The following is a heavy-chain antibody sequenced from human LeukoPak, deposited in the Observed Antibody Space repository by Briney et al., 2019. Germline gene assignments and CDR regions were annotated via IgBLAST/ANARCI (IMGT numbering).Heavy chain of an antibody. Sequence: GGSLRLSCAASGFTFSSYWMSWVRQAPGKGLEWVANIKQDGSEKYYVDSVKGRFTISRDNAKNSLYLQMNSLRAEDTAVYYCARELRRRTTYYYDSSGYYPYYFDYWGRGTLVTVSS. CDR2: IKQDGSEK. CDR1: GFTFSSYW. CDR3: ARELRRRTTYYYDSSGYYPYYFDY. V-gene: IGHV3-7*01. J-gene: IGHJ4*02. D-gene: IGHD3-22*01.